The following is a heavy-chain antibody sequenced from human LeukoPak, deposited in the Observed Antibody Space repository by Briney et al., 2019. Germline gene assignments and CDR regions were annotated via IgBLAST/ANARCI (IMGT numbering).Heavy chain of an antibody. CDR2: IYYSGST. V-gene: IGHV4-39*01. J-gene: IGHJ4*02. CDR1: GGSIRSSSYY. D-gene: IGHD4-17*01. Sequence: SETLSLTCTVSGGSIRSSSYYWGWTRQTPGKGLEWIGSIYYSGSTYYNPSLRSRVAISVDTSKNQFSLKLSSVTAADTAVYYRARRYGDYRSRFNYSDYWGQGTLVTVSS. CDR3: ARRYGDYRSRFNYSDY.